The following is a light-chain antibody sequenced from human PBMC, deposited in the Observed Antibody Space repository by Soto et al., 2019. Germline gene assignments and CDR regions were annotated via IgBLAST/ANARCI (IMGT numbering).Light chain of an antibody. CDR2: SNN. V-gene: IGLV1-44*01. Sequence: QSVLTQPPSASRTPEQRVTISCSGSSSNIGSNTVNWYQQLPGTAPKLLIYSNNQRPSGVPDRFSGSKSGTSASLAISGLQSEDEADYYCAAWDDSLNGWVFGGGTKLTVL. J-gene: IGLJ3*02. CDR3: AAWDDSLNGWV. CDR1: SSNIGSNT.